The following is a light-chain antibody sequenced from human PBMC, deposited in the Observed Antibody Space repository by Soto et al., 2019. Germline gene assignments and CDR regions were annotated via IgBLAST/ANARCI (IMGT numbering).Light chain of an antibody. V-gene: IGLV2-11*01. J-gene: IGLJ1*01. Sequence: QSVLTQPRSVSGSPGQSVTISCTGTSTDVGGYNYVSWYQQHPGKVPKLMIYDVSKRPSGVPDRFSGSKSGNTASLTISGLQAEEEDDYYCCSYAGSDTLYVFGGGTKVTVL. CDR3: CSYAGSDTLYV. CDR1: STDVGGYNY. CDR2: DVS.